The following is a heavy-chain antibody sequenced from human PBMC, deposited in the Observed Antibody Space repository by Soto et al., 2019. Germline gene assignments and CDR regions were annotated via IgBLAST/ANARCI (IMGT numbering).Heavy chain of an antibody. CDR1: GGSFSGYY. V-gene: IGHV4-34*01. CDR3: ARGRHGYNDNSPKRNPYYYYGMDV. CDR2: INHSGST. D-gene: IGHD3-9*01. J-gene: IGHJ6*02. Sequence: SETLSLTCAVYGGSFSGYYWSWIRQPPGKGLEWIGEINHSGSTNYNPSLKSRVTISVDTSKNQFSLKLSSVTAADTAVYYCARGRHGYNDNSPKRNPYYYYGMDVWGQGTTVTVSS.